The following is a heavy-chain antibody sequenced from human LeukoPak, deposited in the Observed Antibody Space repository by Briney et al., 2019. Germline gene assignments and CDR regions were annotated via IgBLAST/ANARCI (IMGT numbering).Heavy chain of an antibody. D-gene: IGHD1-26*01. CDR3: TRESGAFSPFGF. J-gene: IGHJ4*02. Sequence: SETLSLTCGVSGGSIITTNWWSWVRQPPGKGLEWIGEVHLNGATNYNPSPESRVSMSIDKSKNQLSLKLSSVTAADTATYYCTRESGAFSPFGFWGQGTLVTVSS. CDR1: GGSIITTNW. V-gene: IGHV4-4*02. CDR2: VHLNGAT.